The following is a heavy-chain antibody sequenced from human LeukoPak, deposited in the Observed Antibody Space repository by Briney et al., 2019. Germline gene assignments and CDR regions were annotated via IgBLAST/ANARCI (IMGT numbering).Heavy chain of an antibody. J-gene: IGHJ3*02. Sequence: PGGSLRLSCAASGFTFSDYAMTWVRQDPGKGLEWISTISGSGGSTYYADSVKGRFTISRDNSKTTLYLQMNSLRAVDTAVYFCARPTTVTMVDAFDIWGQGTMVTVSS. D-gene: IGHD4-17*01. CDR1: GFTFSDYA. CDR3: ARPTTVTMVDAFDI. CDR2: ISGSGGST. V-gene: IGHV3-23*01.